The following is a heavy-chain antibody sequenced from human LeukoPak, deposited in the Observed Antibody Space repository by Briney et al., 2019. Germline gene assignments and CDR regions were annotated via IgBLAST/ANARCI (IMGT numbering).Heavy chain of an antibody. CDR3: ASRYSPFDF. CDR2: INHSGST. CDR1: GGSLSNYY. D-gene: IGHD5-18*01. J-gene: IGHJ4*02. Sequence: SETLSLTCAVYGGSLSNYYWSWIRQPPGKGLEWIGEINHSGSTKFNPSLKSRVTILVAMSKSQFSLELRSVTAADTAVYSCASRYSPFDFWGQGTLVTVSS. V-gene: IGHV4-34*01.